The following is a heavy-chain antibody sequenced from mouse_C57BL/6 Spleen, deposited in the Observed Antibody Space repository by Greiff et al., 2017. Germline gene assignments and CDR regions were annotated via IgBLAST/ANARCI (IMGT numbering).Heavy chain of an antibody. J-gene: IGHJ4*01. Sequence: VQLQESGPGLVQPSQSLSITCTVSGFSLTSYGVHWVRQSPGKGLEWLGVIWSGGSTDYNAAFISRLSISKDNSKSQVFFKMNSLQADDTAIYYCAKFYYDYDYSAMDYWGQGTSGTVSS. CDR1: GFSLTSYG. CDR2: IWSGGST. CDR3: AKFYYDYDYSAMDY. D-gene: IGHD2-4*01. V-gene: IGHV2-2*01.